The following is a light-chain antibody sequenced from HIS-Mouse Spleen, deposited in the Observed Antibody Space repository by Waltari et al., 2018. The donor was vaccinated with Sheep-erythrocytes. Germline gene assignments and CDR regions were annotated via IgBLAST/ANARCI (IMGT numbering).Light chain of an antibody. CDR2: WAS. V-gene: IGKV4-1*01. J-gene: IGKJ4*01. CDR1: QSVLYSSNNKNY. Sequence: DIVMTQSPDSLAVSLAERATINCKSSQSVLYSSNNKNYLAWYQQKPGQPPKLLIYWASTRESGVPDRFSDSGSGTDFTLTISSLQAEDVAVYYCQQYYSTLTFGGGTKVEIK. CDR3: QQYYSTLT.